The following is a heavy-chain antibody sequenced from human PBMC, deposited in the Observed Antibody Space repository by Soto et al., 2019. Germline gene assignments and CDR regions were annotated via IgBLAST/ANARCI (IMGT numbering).Heavy chain of an antibody. CDR3: AKDSGDYKGEDY. J-gene: IGHJ4*02. V-gene: IGHV3-23*01. CDR1: GFTFSSYA. CDR2: ISGSGGST. Sequence: PGGSLRLSCAASGFTFSSYAMSWVRQAPGKGLEWVSAISGSGGSTYYADSVKGRFTISRDNSKNTLYLQMDSLRAEDTAVYYCAKDSGDYKGEDYWGQGTLVTVSS. D-gene: IGHD4-17*01.